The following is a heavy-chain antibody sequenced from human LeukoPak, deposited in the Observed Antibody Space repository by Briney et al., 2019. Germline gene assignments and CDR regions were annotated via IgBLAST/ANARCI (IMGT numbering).Heavy chain of an antibody. CDR3: ARRRQQLVRGLFGY. V-gene: IGHV4-4*02. D-gene: IGHD6-13*01. CDR2: IYHSGST. Sequence: SETLSLTCAVSGGSISSSNWWSWVRQPPGKGLEWIGEIYHSGSTNYNPSLKSRVTISVDKSKNQFSLKLSSVTAADTAVYYCARRRQQLVRGLFGYWGQGTLVTVSS. J-gene: IGHJ4*02. CDR1: GGSISSSNW.